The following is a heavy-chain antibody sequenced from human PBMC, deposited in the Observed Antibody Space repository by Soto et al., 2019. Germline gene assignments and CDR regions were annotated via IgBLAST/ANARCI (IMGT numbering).Heavy chain of an antibody. CDR1: GFTVSSNY. V-gene: IGHV3-30*18. CDR2: ISYDGSNK. Sequence: VQLVESGGGLIQPGGSLRLSCAASGFTVSSNYMSWVRQAPGKGLEWVAVISYDGSNKYYADSVKGRFTISRDNSKNTLYLQMNSLRAEDTAVYYCAKDRTRYYGPFDYWGQGTLVTVSS. D-gene: IGHD3-10*01. J-gene: IGHJ4*02. CDR3: AKDRTRYYGPFDY.